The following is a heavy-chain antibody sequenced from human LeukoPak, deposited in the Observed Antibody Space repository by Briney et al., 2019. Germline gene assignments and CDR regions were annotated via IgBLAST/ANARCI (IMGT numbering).Heavy chain of an antibody. CDR1: GGSFSGYY. CDR2: IDHNGIT. Sequence: SETLSLTCAVYGGSFSGYYWSWLRQPHGKGLEWIGEIDHNGITNYNPSLKSRVTISADTSKNQFSLKLRSMTAADTAVYYCAISTTSCNRPFFYYYMDVWGKGTTVTVSS. J-gene: IGHJ6*03. CDR3: AISTTSCNRPFFYYYMDV. D-gene: IGHD2-2*01. V-gene: IGHV4-34*01.